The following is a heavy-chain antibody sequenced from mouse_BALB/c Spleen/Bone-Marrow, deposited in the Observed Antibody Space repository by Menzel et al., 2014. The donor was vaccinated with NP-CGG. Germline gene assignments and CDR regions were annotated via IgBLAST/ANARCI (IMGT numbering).Heavy chain of an antibody. Sequence: QVQLQQSGAELAKPGASVKMSCKASGYTFTNYWTHWVKQRPGQGLEWIGYINPSTGYTEYNQKFKDKATLTADKSSSTADMQLSSLTSEDAAVYYCGRRDGSSYSIVYWGQGTLVAVSA. V-gene: IGHV1-7*01. J-gene: IGHJ3*01. CDR1: GYTFTNYW. CDR3: GRRDGSSYSIVY. D-gene: IGHD1-1*01. CDR2: INPSTGYT.